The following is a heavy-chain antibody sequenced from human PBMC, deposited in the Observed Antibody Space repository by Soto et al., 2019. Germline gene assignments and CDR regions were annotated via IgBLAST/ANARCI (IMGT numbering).Heavy chain of an antibody. D-gene: IGHD2-2*01. CDR3: ARGVVPAGYQQKHHWFDP. V-gene: IGHV4-59*01. CDR1: GGSISSYY. J-gene: IGHJ5*02. Sequence: SETLSLTCTVSGGSISSYYWSWIRQPPGKGLEWIGYIYYSGSTNYNPSLKSRVTISVDTSKNQFSLKLSSVTAADTAVYYFARGVVPAGYQQKHHWFDPWGQGTLVTVSS. CDR2: IYYSGST.